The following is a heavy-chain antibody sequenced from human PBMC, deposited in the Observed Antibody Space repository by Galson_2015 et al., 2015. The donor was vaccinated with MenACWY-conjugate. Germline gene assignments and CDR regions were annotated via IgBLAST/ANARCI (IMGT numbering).Heavy chain of an antibody. CDR1: GFTFSHYG. CDR2: IWNDGSNK. V-gene: IGHV3-33*01. Sequence: SLRLSCAPSGFTFSHYGMIWVRQAPGKGLEWVAVIWNDGSNKYYADSVKSRFTISRDNAKRTLYLQMDTLRDEDTAVYYCARGFGGSYYFDYWGQGTLVTVSS. J-gene: IGHJ4*02. CDR3: ARGFGGSYYFDY. D-gene: IGHD4-23*01.